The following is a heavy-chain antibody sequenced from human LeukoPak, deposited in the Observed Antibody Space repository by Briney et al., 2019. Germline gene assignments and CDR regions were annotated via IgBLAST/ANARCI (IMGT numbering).Heavy chain of an antibody. Sequence: SQTLSLTCAISGDSVSSNSAAWNWIRQSPSRGLEWLGRTYYRSKWYNDYAVSVKSRITINPATSKNQFSLQLNSVTPEDTAVYYCVRDPPKIVNASCQYPSGWFDPWGQGTLVTVSS. V-gene: IGHV6-1*01. J-gene: IGHJ5*02. D-gene: IGHD2-2*01. CDR2: TYYRSKWYN. CDR3: VRDPPKIVNASCQYPSGWFDP. CDR1: GDSVSSNSAA.